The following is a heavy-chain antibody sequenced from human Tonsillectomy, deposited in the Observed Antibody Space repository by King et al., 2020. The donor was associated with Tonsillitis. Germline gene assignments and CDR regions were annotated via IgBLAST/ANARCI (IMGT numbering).Heavy chain of an antibody. CDR1: GGTFSSYA. Sequence: VQLVESGAEVKKPGSSVKVSCKASGGTFSSYAISWVRQAPGQGLEWMGRIIPILGIANYAQKFQGRVTITADKSTSTAYMELSSLRYEDTAVYYCARMYYYDRSGSREYWGQGTLVTVSS. D-gene: IGHD3-22*01. CDR3: ARMYYYDRSGSREY. V-gene: IGHV1-69*09. CDR2: IIPILGIA. J-gene: IGHJ4*02.